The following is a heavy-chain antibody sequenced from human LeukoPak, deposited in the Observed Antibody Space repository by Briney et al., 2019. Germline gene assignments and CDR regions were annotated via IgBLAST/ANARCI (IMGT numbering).Heavy chain of an antibody. Sequence: PSETLSLTCTVSGGSISSGGYYWSWIRQHPGKGLEWIGEINHSGSTNYNPSLKSRVTISVDTSKNQFSLKLSSVTAADTAVYYCARGGQWLVLFYYYYYGMDVWGQGTTVTVSS. CDR3: ARGGQWLVLFYYYYYGMDV. J-gene: IGHJ6*02. CDR2: INHSGST. V-gene: IGHV4-31*03. CDR1: GGSISSGGYY. D-gene: IGHD6-19*01.